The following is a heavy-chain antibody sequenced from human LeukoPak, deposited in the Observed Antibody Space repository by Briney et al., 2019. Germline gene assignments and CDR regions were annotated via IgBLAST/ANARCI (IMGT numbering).Heavy chain of an antibody. J-gene: IGHJ5*02. D-gene: IGHD2-2*01. V-gene: IGHV4-39*01. CDR1: GGSISSSSYY. CDR2: IYYSGST. Sequence: SETLSLTCTVSGGSISSSSYYWGWIRQPPGKGLEWIGSIYYSGSTYYNPSLKSRVTISVDTSKNQFSLKLSSVTAADTAVYYCARRSSLLDWFDPWSQGTLVTVSS. CDR3: ARRSSLLDWFDP.